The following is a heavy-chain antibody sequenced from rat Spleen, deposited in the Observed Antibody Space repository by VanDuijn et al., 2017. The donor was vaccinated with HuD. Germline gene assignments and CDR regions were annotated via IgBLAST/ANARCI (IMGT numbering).Heavy chain of an antibody. Sequence: QVQLKESGPGLVQPSQTLSLTCTVSGFSLSNYGVFWVRQPPGKGLEWMGLIWGNGNTNYNSVLKSRLSISRDTSKSQVYLEVNSLQAEDTAIYFCTRTYGGYTCHWFAYWGQGTLVTVSS. J-gene: IGHJ3*01. D-gene: IGHD1-11*01. CDR3: TRTYGGYTCHWFAY. CDR1: GFSLSNYG. CDR2: IWGNGNT. V-gene: IGHV2-13*01.